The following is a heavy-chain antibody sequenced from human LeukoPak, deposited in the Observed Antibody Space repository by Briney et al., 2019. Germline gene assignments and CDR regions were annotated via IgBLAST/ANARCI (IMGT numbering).Heavy chain of an antibody. CDR2: IFYSRST. J-gene: IGHJ6*02. V-gene: IGHV4-61*01. CDR3: ARGVATYYDILTGYYRWFGHYYYYYGMDV. Sequence: SETLSLTCTVSGGSVSSGCYYWSWIRQPPGKGLKWFGYIFYSRSTNYNPSLKSRVTISVDTSKNQFSVKLNSVTAADTAVYYCARGVATYYDILTGYYRWFGHYYYYYGMDVWGQGTTVTVSS. D-gene: IGHD3-9*01. CDR1: GGSVSSGCYY.